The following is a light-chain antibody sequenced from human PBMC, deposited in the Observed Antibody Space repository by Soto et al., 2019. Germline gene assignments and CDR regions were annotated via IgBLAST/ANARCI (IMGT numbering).Light chain of an antibody. CDR1: SSNIGAGYD. V-gene: IGLV1-40*01. CDR2: GNS. CDR3: QSSDSSLRAL. Sequence: QSVLTQPPSVSGAPGQRVTISCTGSSSNIGAGYDVHWYQQLPGTAPKLLIYGNSNRPSGVPDRFSGSKSGTSASLAITGLQAEDEDYYYSQSSDSSLRALFGGGTKLTVL. J-gene: IGLJ2*01.